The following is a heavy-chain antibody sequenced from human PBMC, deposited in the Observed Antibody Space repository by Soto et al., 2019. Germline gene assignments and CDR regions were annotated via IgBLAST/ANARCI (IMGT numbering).Heavy chain of an antibody. V-gene: IGHV4-31*11. D-gene: IGHD3-10*01. Sequence: LSRSCAVSGGSISSGGYYWSWIRQHPGKGLEWIGYIYYSGSTYYNPSLKSRVTISVDTSKNQFYLKLSSVTAADTAVYYCARGRGSGSYYYFDYWGQGTLVTVSS. J-gene: IGHJ4*02. CDR2: IYYSGST. CDR1: GGSISSGGYY. CDR3: ARGRGSGSYYYFDY.